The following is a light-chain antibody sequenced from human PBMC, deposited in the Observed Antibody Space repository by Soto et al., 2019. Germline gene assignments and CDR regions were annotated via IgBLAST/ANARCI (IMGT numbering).Light chain of an antibody. CDR2: GNS. Sequence: QSVLTQRPSVSGAPGQRVTISCTGSSSNIGAGYDVHWYQQLPGTAPKLLIYGNSNRPSGVPDRFSGSKSGTSASLAITGLQAEDEADYYCQSYDSSPHVVFGGGTKLTVL. CDR1: SSNIGAGYD. J-gene: IGLJ2*01. V-gene: IGLV1-40*01. CDR3: QSYDSSPHVV.